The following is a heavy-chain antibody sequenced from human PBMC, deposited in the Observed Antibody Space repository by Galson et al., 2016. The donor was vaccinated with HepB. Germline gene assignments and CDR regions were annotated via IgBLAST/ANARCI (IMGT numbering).Heavy chain of an antibody. Sequence: SLRLSCAASEFTLSDSVVHWVRQAPGKGLDWVGRNRSKTHNDATAYAASVKGRFIISRDDSKSTAYLQMNSLKIEDTAVYYCSSARITVAGHEDYWGQGTLVTVSP. CDR1: EFTLSDSV. V-gene: IGHV3-73*01. CDR2: NRSKTHNDAT. CDR3: SSARITVAGHEDY. J-gene: IGHJ4*02. D-gene: IGHD6-19*01.